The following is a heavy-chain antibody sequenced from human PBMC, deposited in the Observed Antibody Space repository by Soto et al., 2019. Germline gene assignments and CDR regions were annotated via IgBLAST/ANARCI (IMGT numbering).Heavy chain of an antibody. V-gene: IGHV4-34*01. CDR2: INHSGST. CDR3: ARDKITGLFDY. Sequence: PSETLSLTCAVSGGSFSGCYWTWIRQPPGTGLEWIGEINHSGSTNYNPSLKSRVTISVDTSKNQFSLKLTSVTAADTAVYYCARDKITGLFDYWGQGTLVTVSS. J-gene: IGHJ4*02. CDR1: GGSFSGCY. D-gene: IGHD2-8*02.